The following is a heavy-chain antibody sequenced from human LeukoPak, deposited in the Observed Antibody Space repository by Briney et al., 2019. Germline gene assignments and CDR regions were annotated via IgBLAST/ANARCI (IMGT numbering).Heavy chain of an antibody. J-gene: IGHJ4*02. V-gene: IGHV3-9*01. D-gene: IGHD5-24*01. CDR1: GFTFDDYA. CDR3: AKDLGPGSMATSPGFDY. CDR2: ISWNSGSI. Sequence: GGSLRLSCAASGFTFDDYAMHWVRQAPGKGLEWASGISWNSGSIGYADSVKGRFTISRDNAKTSLYLQMNSLRAEDTALYYCAKDLGPGSMATSPGFDYWAREPWSPSP.